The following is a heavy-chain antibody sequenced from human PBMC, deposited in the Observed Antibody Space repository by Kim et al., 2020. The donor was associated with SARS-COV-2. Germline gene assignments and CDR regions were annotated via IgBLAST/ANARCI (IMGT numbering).Heavy chain of an antibody. CDR3: AKDFGYCSSRVCYPPYGMDV. CDR1: GFTFSNFA. Sequence: GGSLRLSCAASGFTFSNFAMSWVRQAPGKGLQWVSSISDSGDNTHYADSVKGRFTISRDNSKNTLYLQMNSLRAGDTAVYYCAKDFGYCSSRVCYPPYGMDVWGPGTSVTVSS. D-gene: IGHD2-2*03. J-gene: IGHJ6*02. V-gene: IGHV3-23*01. CDR2: ISDSGDNT.